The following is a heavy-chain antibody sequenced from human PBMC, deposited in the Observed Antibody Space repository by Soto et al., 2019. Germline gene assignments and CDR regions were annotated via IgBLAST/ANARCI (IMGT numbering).Heavy chain of an antibody. V-gene: IGHV3-74*01. J-gene: IGHJ4*02. CDR2: INSDGSST. D-gene: IGHD2-15*01. CDR3: VRTSLVVAAATREDY. CDR1: AFTFSSYW. Sequence: EVQLVESGGGLVQPGASLRLSCAASAFTFSSYWMHWVRQAPGKGLVWVSRINSDGSSTSYAGSVKGRFTISRDNAKNTLYLQMNSLRAEDTAVYYCVRTSLVVAAATREDYWGQGTLVTVSS.